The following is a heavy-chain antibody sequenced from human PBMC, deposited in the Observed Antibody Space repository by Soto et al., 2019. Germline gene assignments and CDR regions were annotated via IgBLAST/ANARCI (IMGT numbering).Heavy chain of an antibody. V-gene: IGHV1-18*01. CDR2: ISTYNGNT. CDR1: GYTFTSYG. J-gene: IGHJ4*02. D-gene: IGHD3-10*01. CDR3: AREMVRAVGSDY. Sequence: ASVKVSCKASGYTFTSYGISWVRQAPGQGLEWMGWISTYNGNTKYAQKLQGRVTMTTDTSTSTAYMELRSLRSDDTAVFYCAREMVRAVGSDYWGQATLVTVSS.